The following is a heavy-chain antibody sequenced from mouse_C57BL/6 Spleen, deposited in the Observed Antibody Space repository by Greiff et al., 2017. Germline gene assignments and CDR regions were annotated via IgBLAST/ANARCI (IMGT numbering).Heavy chain of an antibody. CDR1: GFTFSDYY. J-gene: IGHJ1*03. V-gene: IGHV5-16*01. D-gene: IGHD1-1*01. Sequence: EVKVVESEGGLVQPGSSMKLSCTASGFTFSDYYMAWVRQVPEKGLEWVANINYDGSSPYYLDSLTRRFIISRDNAKNILYLQMSSLKSEDTATYYCARDNYYARYFEFWGTGTTVTVSS. CDR3: ARDNYYARYFEF. CDR2: INYDGSSP.